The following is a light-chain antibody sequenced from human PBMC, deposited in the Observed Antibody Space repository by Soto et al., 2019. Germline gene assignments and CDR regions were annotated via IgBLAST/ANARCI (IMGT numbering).Light chain of an antibody. CDR2: DDS. CDR3: QVWDSSSDHPL. J-gene: IGLJ1*01. V-gene: IGLV3-21*02. CDR1: NIGSKS. Sequence: SYELTQPPSVSVAPGQTARITCGGTNIGSKSVHWYQQKPGQAPVLVVYDDSDRPSGIPERFSGSNSGNTATLTISRVEAGDEADYYCQVWDSSSDHPLFGTGTKLTVL.